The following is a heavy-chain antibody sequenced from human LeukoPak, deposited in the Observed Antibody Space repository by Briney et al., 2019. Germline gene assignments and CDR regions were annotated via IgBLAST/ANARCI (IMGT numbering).Heavy chain of an antibody. V-gene: IGHV4-59*06. D-gene: IGHD4-11*01. CDR1: GGSISSYY. Sequence: SETLSLTCTVSGGSISSYYWSWIRQHPGKGLEWIGYIYYSGSTYYNPSLKSRVTISVDTSKNQFSLKLSSVTAADTAVYYCARASDDYSNTYDIDYWGQGTLVTVSS. CDR3: ARASDDYSNTYDIDY. CDR2: IYYSGST. J-gene: IGHJ4*02.